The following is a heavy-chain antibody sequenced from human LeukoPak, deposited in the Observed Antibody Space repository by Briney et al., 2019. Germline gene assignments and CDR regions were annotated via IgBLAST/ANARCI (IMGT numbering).Heavy chain of an antibody. Sequence: PGGSLRLSCAASGFTFSSYAMSWVRQAPGKGLEWVSTISGNGGSTHYADSVKGRFTISRDNSKNTLYLQMNSLRAEDTAVYYCACHERYFDWLLSPDRYNWFDPWGQGTLVTVSS. CDR1: GFTFSSYA. CDR2: ISGNGGST. CDR3: ACHERYFDWLLSPDRYNWFDP. J-gene: IGHJ5*02. V-gene: IGHV3-23*01. D-gene: IGHD3-9*01.